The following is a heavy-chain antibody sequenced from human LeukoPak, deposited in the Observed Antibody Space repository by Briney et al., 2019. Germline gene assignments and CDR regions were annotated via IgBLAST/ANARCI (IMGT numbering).Heavy chain of an antibody. CDR3: AKDHYWSIDY. J-gene: IGHJ4*02. CDR2: IKGDGIST. Sequence: GRSLRLSCAASGFGFSSNWMHWVRHAPGQGLVWVSRIKGDGISTNYADSVKGRFTISRDIAKNTLYLQMNSLRAEDTGVYYCAKDHYWSIDYWGRGTLVTVSS. V-gene: IGHV3-74*01. CDR1: GFGFSSNW. D-gene: IGHD3-3*01.